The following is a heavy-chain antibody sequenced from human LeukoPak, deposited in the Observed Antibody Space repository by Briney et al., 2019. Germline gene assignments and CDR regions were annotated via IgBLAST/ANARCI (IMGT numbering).Heavy chain of an antibody. CDR2: INHSGST. D-gene: IGHD3-22*01. CDR3: ASRHHYDSSGYYRY. V-gene: IGHV4-34*01. CDR1: GGSFSGYY. Sequence: PSETLSLTCAVYGGSFSGYYWSWIRQPPGKGLEWIGEINHSGSTNYNPSLKSRVTISVDTSKNQFSLKLSSVTAADTAVYYCASRHHYDSSGYYRYWGQGTLVTVSS. J-gene: IGHJ4*02.